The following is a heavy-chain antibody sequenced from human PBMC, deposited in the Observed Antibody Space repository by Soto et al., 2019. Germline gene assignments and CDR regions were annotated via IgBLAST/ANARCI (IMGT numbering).Heavy chain of an antibody. V-gene: IGHV4-34*01. CDR3: ARDSDDFWSGSRYGMDV. J-gene: IGHJ6*02. CDR1: GGSFSGFY. Sequence: SETLSLTCAVYGGSFSGFYWTWIRQPPGKGLEWIGEVNHAGTTKFNPFLKSRVTISVDTIKNHFSLNLTSVTAADTAVYYCARDSDDFWSGSRYGMDVWGQGTTVTVSS. D-gene: IGHD3-3*01. CDR2: VNHAGTT.